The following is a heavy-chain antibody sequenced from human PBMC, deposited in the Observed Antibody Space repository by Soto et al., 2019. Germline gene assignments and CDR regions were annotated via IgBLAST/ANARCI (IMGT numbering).Heavy chain of an antibody. CDR3: ARGADWFDS. J-gene: IGHJ5*01. CDR2: ISHDGINK. CDR1: GFTFSSSA. V-gene: IGHV3-30-3*01. Sequence: GGSLRLSCAASGFTFSSSAMHWVRQAPGKGLEWVATISHDGINKYYADSMKGPFTISRDNSRNTLYLQMNTLRPEDTAVYYCARGADWFDSWGQGTLVTVSS.